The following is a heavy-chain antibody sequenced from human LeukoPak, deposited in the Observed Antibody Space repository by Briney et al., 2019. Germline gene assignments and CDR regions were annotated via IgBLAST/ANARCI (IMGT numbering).Heavy chain of an antibody. V-gene: IGHV1-8*01. Sequence: ASVKVSCKASGYTFTNYDINWVRQATGQGLEWMAWMDPKSGNTGYAQKFQDRAFLTMNTSINTAYMGLSGLRSEDTAIYYCARPPRSSDWYLNYFDPWGQGTLVTVSS. CDR3: ARPPRSSDWYLNYFDP. CDR1: GYTFTNYD. J-gene: IGHJ5*02. CDR2: MDPKSGNT. D-gene: IGHD6-19*01.